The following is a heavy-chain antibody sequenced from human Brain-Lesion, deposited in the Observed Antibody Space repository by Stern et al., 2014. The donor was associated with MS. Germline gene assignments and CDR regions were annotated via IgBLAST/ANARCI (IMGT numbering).Heavy chain of an antibody. CDR2: VNNDGRRT. CDR1: GFTFSNYW. Sequence: EVQLVESGGGLVQPGGSLRLSCAASGFTFSNYWMHWVRQAPGKGLVWVSRVNNDGRRTRYADSVQGRFTMSGDHAKTSCYLQQHSLRVEDTAIYYCARGERWFDSWGQGTLVTVSS. V-gene: IGHV3-74*02. CDR3: ARGERWFDS. J-gene: IGHJ5*01. D-gene: IGHD3-10*01.